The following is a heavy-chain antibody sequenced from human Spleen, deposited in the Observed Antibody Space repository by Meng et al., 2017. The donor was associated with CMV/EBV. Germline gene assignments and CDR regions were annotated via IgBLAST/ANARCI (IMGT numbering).Heavy chain of an antibody. J-gene: IGHJ4*02. V-gene: IGHV3-23*01. CDR2: IDLSGDNT. Sequence: GESLKISCAASGFTFDGYGMSWVRQPPGKGLEWVSAIDLSGDNTYYADSVKGRFTISRDNSENTLYLQMNSLRAEDTALYYCAKVLAVQHLVYYFDYWGQGTLVTVSS. CDR3: AKVLAVQHLVYYFDY. CDR1: GFTFDGYG. D-gene: IGHD6-13*01.